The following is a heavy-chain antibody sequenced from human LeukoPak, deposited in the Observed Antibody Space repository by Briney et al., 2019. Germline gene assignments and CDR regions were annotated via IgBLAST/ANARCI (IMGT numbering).Heavy chain of an antibody. Sequence: SETLSLTCTVSGGSISSGDYYWSWIRQPPGKGLEWIGYIYYSGSTYYNPSLKSRVAISVDTSKNQFSLKLSSVTAADTAVYYCASTSMVRGVSWFDPWGQGTLVTVSS. V-gene: IGHV4-30-4*01. CDR2: IYYSGST. J-gene: IGHJ5*02. CDR3: ASTSMVRGVSWFDP. D-gene: IGHD3-10*01. CDR1: GGSISSGDYY.